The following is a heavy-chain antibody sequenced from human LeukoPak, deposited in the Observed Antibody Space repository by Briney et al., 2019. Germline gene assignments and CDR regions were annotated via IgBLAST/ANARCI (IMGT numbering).Heavy chain of an antibody. V-gene: IGHV1-2*02. D-gene: IGHD6-6*01. CDR3: ARGFTLPPRSKKYSSSCTPGWFDP. CDR2: MHPNSGGT. J-gene: IGHJ5*02. Sequence: ASVKVSCKGSGYTFTCYYMHWVRQAPGEGLEWMGWMHPNSGGTNYAQKFQGRVTMTRDTSIITGYMELSRLTSNDTAVNYCARGFTLPPRSKKYSSSCTPGWFDPWGQGTLVTVSS. CDR1: GYTFTCYY.